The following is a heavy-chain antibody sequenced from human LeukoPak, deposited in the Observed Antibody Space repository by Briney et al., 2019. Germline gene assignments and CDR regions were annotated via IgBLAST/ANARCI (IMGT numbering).Heavy chain of an antibody. D-gene: IGHD6-25*01. J-gene: IGHJ4*02. CDR3: ARLLAAPYYINF. V-gene: IGHV5-51*01. Sequence: PGESLKISCKGSAYMFANYWIGWVRQMPGRGLEWMGIIYPSDSDTRYSPSFQGQVSISVDTSIDTAYLQWSSVKASDTAMYYCARLLAAPYYINFWGQGTLVAVSS. CDR2: IYPSDSDT. CDR1: AYMFANYW.